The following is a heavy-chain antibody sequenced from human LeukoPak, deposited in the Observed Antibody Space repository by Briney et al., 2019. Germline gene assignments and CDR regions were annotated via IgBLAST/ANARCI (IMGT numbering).Heavy chain of an antibody. D-gene: IGHD6-13*01. V-gene: IGHV3-48*03. Sequence: GGSLRLSCAASGFTFSSYAMSWVRQAPGKGLEWVAHISSSGSTIEYADSVKGRFAISRDNAKNSLYLQMISLSVEDTAVYYCAREVRYTSSWYVYYYFDYWGQGTLVIVSS. CDR2: ISSSGSTI. CDR1: GFTFSSYA. J-gene: IGHJ4*02. CDR3: AREVRYTSSWYVYYYFDY.